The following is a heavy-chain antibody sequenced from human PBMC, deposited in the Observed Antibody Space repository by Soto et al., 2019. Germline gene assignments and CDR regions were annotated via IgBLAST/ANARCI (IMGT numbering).Heavy chain of an antibody. V-gene: IGHV3-7*01. CDR1: GFTLRRFW. J-gene: IGHJ4*02. CDR2: TQTDASEK. CDR3: ARESESGSASHLPHYIDF. Sequence: GGSVRLSCAASGFTLRRFWMRWVRQAPGKGMEWLATTQTDASEKKHVGSVKGRFSVSRDNAKNSLYIQMDSLRAEDQAVYYCARESESGSASHLPHYIDFCGPGTLVTVSS. D-gene: IGHD3-10*01.